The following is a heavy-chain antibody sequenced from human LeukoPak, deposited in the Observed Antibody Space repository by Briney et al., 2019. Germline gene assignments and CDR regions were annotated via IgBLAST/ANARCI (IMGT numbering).Heavy chain of an antibody. CDR1: GFTVSSNY. CDR3: TLYYYDSSGSDAFDI. Sequence: GGSLRLSCAASGFTVSSNYMSWVRQASGKGLEWVGRIRSKANSYATAYAASVKGRFTISRDDSKNTAYLQMNSLKTEDTAVYYCTLYYYDSSGSDAFDIWGQGTMVTVSS. D-gene: IGHD3-22*01. J-gene: IGHJ3*02. V-gene: IGHV3-73*01. CDR2: IRSKANSYAT.